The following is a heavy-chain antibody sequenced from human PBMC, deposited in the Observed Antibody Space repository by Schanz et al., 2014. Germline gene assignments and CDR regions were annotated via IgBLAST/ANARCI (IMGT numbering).Heavy chain of an antibody. Sequence: EVQLVESGGGLVQPGGSLRLSCAASGFTFSNYWMSWVRQAPGKGLEWVANIKQDGSERYYVDSVKGRFTISRDNARNSLYLQMNSLRAEDTAVYYCARSEPLPTDDNTAYFLDYWGQGTLVTVSS. CDR1: GFTFSNYW. J-gene: IGHJ4*02. CDR2: IKQDGSER. D-gene: IGHD3-22*01. CDR3: ARSEPLPTDDNTAYFLDY. V-gene: IGHV3-7*03.